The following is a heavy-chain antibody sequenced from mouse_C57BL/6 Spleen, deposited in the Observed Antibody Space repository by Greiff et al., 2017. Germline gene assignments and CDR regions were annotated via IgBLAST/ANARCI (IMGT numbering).Heavy chain of an antibody. D-gene: IGHD1-1*01. Sequence: VQLQQPGAELVMPGASVKLSCKASGYTFTSYWMPWVKQRPGQGLEWIGEIDPSGSYTNYNQKFKGKSTLTVAKSSSTAYMQLSSLTSENSAVYYCATVCYYGSSYWHYSMDYWGQGTSVTVSS. J-gene: IGHJ4*01. CDR2: IDPSGSYT. CDR3: ATVCYYGSSYWHYSMDY. V-gene: IGHV1-69*01. CDR1: GYTFTSYW.